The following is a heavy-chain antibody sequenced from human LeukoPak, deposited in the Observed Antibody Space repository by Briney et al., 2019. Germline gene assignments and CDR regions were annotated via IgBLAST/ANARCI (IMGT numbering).Heavy chain of an antibody. J-gene: IGHJ6*03. CDR3: AKGGGGRLIYYYYMDV. D-gene: IGHD3-16*01. Sequence: PGRSLRLSCAASGFTFDDYAMHWVRQAPGKCLEWVSGITWNSDNIEYADSVKGRFTISRDNAKNSLYLQMNSLRAEDMALYYCAKGGGGRLIYYYYMDVWGKGTTVTVSS. CDR1: GFTFDDYA. V-gene: IGHV3-9*03. CDR2: ITWNSDNI.